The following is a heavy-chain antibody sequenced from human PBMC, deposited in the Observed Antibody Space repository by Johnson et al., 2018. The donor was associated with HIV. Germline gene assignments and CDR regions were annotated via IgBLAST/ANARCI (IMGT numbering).Heavy chain of an antibody. CDR1: GFTFSSYG. J-gene: IGHJ3*01. CDR2: ISYDGSNK. CDR3: ARESIQSSGWSPEAFDV. D-gene: IGHD6-19*01. V-gene: IGHV3-30*03. Sequence: QVQLVESGGGVVQPGRSLRLSCAASGFTFSSYGMHWVRQAPGMVLEWVAVISYDGSNKYYADSVKGRFTNSRDNSKNTLYLQMNSLRAEDTALYYWARESIQSSGWSPEAFDVWGQGTLVIVSS.